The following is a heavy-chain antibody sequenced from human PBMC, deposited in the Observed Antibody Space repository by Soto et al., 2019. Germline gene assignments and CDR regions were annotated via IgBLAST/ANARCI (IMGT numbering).Heavy chain of an antibody. D-gene: IGHD2-21*02. CDR1: GFTFSNAW. J-gene: IGHJ4*02. V-gene: IGHV3-15*01. Sequence: LRLSCAASGFTFSNAWMSWVRQAPGKGLEWVGRIKSKTDGGTTDYAAPVKGRFTISRDDSKNTLYLQMNSLKTEDTAVYYCTTDQGGNSDPFPFDYWGQGTLVTVSS. CDR3: TTDQGGNSDPFPFDY. CDR2: IKSKTDGGTT.